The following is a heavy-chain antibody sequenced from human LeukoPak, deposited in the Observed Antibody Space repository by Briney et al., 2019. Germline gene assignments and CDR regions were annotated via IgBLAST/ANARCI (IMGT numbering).Heavy chain of an antibody. Sequence: PGRSLRLSCAASGFTFSSNAMHWVRQAPGKGLEWVTIISFDGSNKNYADSVKGRFTISRDNSKNTLYLQMNSLRAEDTAVYYCARDADYGGMSASDWGQGTLVTVSS. J-gene: IGHJ4*02. CDR3: ARDADYGGMSASD. V-gene: IGHV3-30*14. CDR2: ISFDGSNK. CDR1: GFTFSSNA. D-gene: IGHD4-23*01.